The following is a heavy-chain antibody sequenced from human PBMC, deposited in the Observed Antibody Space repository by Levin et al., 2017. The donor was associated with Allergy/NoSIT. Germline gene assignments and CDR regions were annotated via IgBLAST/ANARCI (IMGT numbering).Heavy chain of an antibody. CDR2: ISSSSSTI. D-gene: IGHD3-22*01. Sequence: PGGSLRLSCAASGFTFSIYNMNWVRQAPGKGLEWVSYISSSSSTIYYADSVKGRFTISRDNAKNSLYLQMNSLRDEDTAVYYCARVGYYDSSGDDYWGQGTLVTVSS. J-gene: IGHJ4*02. CDR3: ARVGYYDSSGDDY. CDR1: GFTFSIYN. V-gene: IGHV3-48*02.